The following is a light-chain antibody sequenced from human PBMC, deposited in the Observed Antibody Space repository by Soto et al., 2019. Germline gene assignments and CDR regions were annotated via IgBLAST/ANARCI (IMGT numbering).Light chain of an antibody. CDR1: QGISSA. V-gene: IGKV1-13*02. CDR2: DAS. CDR3: KQFISYPPIT. J-gene: IGKJ5*01. Sequence: AIQLTQSPSSLSASVGDRVTITCRASQGISSALAWYQQKPGKAPNLLIYDASSLEGGVPSRFSGSGSGTDFPLTISTLQLEDFATYSCKQFISYPPITFGQGTRLDIK.